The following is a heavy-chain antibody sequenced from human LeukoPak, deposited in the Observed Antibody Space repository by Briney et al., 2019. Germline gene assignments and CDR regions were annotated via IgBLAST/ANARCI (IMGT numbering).Heavy chain of an antibody. J-gene: IGHJ4*02. CDR3: AKDSYYDYVWGSYRYTNQFDY. V-gene: IGHV3-21*04. CDR1: GFTFSRYN. D-gene: IGHD3-16*02. Sequence: GGSLRLSCATSGFTFSRYNMNWVRQAPGKGLEWVSSITSSSIYKYYADSMKGRFTISRDNAKNSLYLQMNSLRAEDTAVYYCAKDSYYDYVWGSYRYTNQFDYWGQGTLVTVSS. CDR2: ITSSSIYK.